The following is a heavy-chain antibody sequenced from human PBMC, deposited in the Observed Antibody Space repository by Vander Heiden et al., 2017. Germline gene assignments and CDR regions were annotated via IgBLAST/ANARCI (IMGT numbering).Heavy chain of an antibody. J-gene: IGHJ6*02. D-gene: IGHD3-10*01. CDR2: IYPGDSET. Sequence: EVQLVQSGGEVKKPGESLKISCKGSGSSFTSYWIGWVRQMPGKGLEYMGFIYPGDSETRYSPSFQGQVTISVDKSVTTAYLQWSSLKASDTAIYYCVRHKVTVIRGVLSYYHYYGLDVWGLGTTVTVSS. CDR3: VRHKVTVIRGVLSYYHYYGLDV. CDR1: GSSFTSYW. V-gene: IGHV5-51*01.